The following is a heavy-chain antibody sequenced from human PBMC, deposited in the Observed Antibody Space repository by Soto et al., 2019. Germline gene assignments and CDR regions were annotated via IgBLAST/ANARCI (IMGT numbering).Heavy chain of an antibody. J-gene: IGHJ6*02. V-gene: IGHV3-30-3*01. CDR3: ASSLLWFGELGPYYYGMDV. CDR1: GFTFSSYA. CDR2: ISYDGSNK. D-gene: IGHD3-10*01. Sequence: QVQLVESGGGVVQPGRSLRLSCAASGFTFSSYAMHWVRQAPGKGLEWVAVISYDGSNKYYADSVKGRFTISRDNSKNTLYLQMNSLRAEDTAVYYCASSLLWFGELGPYYYGMDVWGQGTTVTVSS.